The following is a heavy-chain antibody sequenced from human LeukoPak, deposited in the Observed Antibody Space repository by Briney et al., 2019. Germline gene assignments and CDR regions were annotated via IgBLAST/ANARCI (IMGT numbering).Heavy chain of an antibody. CDR1: GFTFSNHA. J-gene: IGHJ4*02. V-gene: IGHV3-23*01. D-gene: IGHD2-21*01. Sequence: GGSLRLSCAASGFTFSNHAMSWVRQAPGKGLQWVSVISGGGRTTEYADSVKGRFTVSRDDSVNTLSLHMDSLRVEDAAIYYCAKNVVFTRYFDSWGQGTLVTVSS. CDR2: ISGGGRTT. CDR3: AKNVVFTRYFDS.